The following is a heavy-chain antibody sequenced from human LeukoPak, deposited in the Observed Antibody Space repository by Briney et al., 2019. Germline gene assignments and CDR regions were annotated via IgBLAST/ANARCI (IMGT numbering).Heavy chain of an antibody. CDR2: ICPGDSDT. CDR1: GYTFTNHW. CDR3: ARTGYTSGWYVGSFDY. Sequence: GEPLKISCAGSGYTFTNHWIAWVRQMPGKGLEWMGIICPGDSDTKYSPSFQGQVTISADKSISTAYLQWSSLKASDTAMYYCARTGYTSGWYVGSFDYWGQGTLVTVSS. V-gene: IGHV5-51*01. D-gene: IGHD6-19*01. J-gene: IGHJ4*02.